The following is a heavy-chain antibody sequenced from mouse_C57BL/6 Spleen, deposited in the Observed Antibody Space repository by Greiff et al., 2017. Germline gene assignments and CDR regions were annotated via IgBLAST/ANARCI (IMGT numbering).Heavy chain of an antibody. Sequence: EVQLQESGPGLVKPSQSLSLTCSVTGYSITSGYYWNWIRQFPGNKLEWMGYISYDGSNNYNPSLKNRISITRDTSKNQFFLKLNSLTTEDTAKYCCARVVYYGNLCAMDYWGQGTSVTVSS. V-gene: IGHV3-6*01. CDR2: ISYDGSN. J-gene: IGHJ4*01. D-gene: IGHD2-1*01. CDR1: GYSITSGYY. CDR3: ARVVYYGNLCAMDY.